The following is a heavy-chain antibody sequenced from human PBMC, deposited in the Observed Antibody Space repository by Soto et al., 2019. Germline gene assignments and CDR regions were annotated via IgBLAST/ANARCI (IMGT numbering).Heavy chain of an antibody. CDR3: VRDSAYSFDY. CDR1: GFALKDHN. CDR2: ISASSGAT. V-gene: IGHV3-48*01. J-gene: IGHJ4*02. Sequence: EVHLVESGGGLVQPGGSLRLSCAASGFALKDHNMKWVRQAPGKGLAWVADISASSGATYYADSVKGRFTISRDDAKNSLYLQMNNLRVEDTATYYCVRDSAYSFDYWGQGTLVTVSS. D-gene: IGHD2-21*01.